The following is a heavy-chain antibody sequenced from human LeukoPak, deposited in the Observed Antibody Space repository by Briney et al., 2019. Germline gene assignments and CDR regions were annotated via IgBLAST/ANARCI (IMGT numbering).Heavy chain of an antibody. CDR1: GYTFTGYY. CDR3: ARARYSSVQPLY. D-gene: IGHD6-19*01. CDR2: INPNSGGT. V-gene: IGHV1-2*06. Sequence: ASVKVSCKASGYTFTGYYMHWVRQAPGQGLGWMGRINPNSGGTNYAQKFQGRVTMTRDTSISTAYMELSRLRSDDTAVYYCARARYSSVQPLYWGQGTLVTVSS. J-gene: IGHJ4*02.